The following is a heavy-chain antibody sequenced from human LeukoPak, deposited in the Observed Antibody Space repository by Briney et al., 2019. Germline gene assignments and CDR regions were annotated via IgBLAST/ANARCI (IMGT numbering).Heavy chain of an antibody. V-gene: IGHV3-48*02. D-gene: IGHD3-10*01. CDR2: IRSSSSTI. J-gene: IGHJ4*02. Sequence: GGSLRLSCAASGFTFSSYSMNWVRQAPGKGLEWVSYIRSSSSTIYYADSVKGRFTISRDNAKNSLYLQMNSLRDEDTAVYYCARDLDRITMVRGVTSHWGQGTLVTVSS. CDR3: ARDLDRITMVRGVTSH. CDR1: GFTFSSYS.